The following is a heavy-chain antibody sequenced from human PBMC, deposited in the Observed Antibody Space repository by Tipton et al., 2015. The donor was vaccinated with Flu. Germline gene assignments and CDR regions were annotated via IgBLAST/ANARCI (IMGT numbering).Heavy chain of an antibody. J-gene: IGHJ6*03. V-gene: IGHV4-61*01. Sequence: TLSLTCTVSGGSVGSGSYYWSWIRQPPGKGLEWIGYIYYSGSTNYNPSLKSRVTISVDTSKNQFSLKLSSVTAADTAVYYCARRGAVAGTMDYYYYMDVWGKGTTVTVSS. CDR2: IYYSGST. CDR1: GGSVGSGSYY. D-gene: IGHD6-19*01. CDR3: ARRGAVAGTMDYYYYMDV.